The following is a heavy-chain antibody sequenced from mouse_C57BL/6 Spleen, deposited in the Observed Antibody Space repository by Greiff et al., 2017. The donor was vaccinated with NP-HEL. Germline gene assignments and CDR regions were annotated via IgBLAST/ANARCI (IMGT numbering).Heavy chain of an antibody. Sequence: EVQLQESGGGLVQPGGSMKLSCAASGFTFSDAWMDWVRQSPEKGLEWVAEIRNKANNHATYYAESVKGRFTISRDDSKSSVYLQMNSLRAEDTGIYYCTGNGHYYGISYGYFDYWGQGTTLTVSS. V-gene: IGHV6-6*01. CDR2: IRNKANNHAT. CDR3: TGNGHYYGISYGYFDY. CDR1: GFTFSDAW. J-gene: IGHJ2*01. D-gene: IGHD1-1*01.